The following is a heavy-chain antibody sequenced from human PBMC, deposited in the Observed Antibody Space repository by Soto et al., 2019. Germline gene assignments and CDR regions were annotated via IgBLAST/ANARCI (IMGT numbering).Heavy chain of an antibody. CDR3: AREGRIEKHNWFDP. CDR1: GFTFSSYA. J-gene: IGHJ5*02. CDR2: ISGSGGST. Sequence: GSLRLSCAASGFTFSSYAMSWVRQAPGKGLEWASAISGSGGSTYYADSVKGRSTISRDNAKNSLYLQMNSLRAEDTAVYYCAREGRIEKHNWFDPWGQGTLVTVSS. V-gene: IGHV3-23*01.